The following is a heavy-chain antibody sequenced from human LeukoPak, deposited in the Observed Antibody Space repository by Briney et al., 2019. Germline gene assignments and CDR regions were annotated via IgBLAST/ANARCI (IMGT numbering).Heavy chain of an antibody. CDR2: ISYDGSNK. CDR1: GFTFSSYG. J-gene: IGHJ4*02. V-gene: IGHV3-30*19. Sequence: PGGSLRLSCAASGFTFSSYGMHWVRQAPGKGLEWVAVISYDGSNKYYADSVKGRFTISRDNSKNTLYLQMNSLRAEDTAVYYCARGEVSYSSGWWGYWGQGTLVTVSS. CDR3: ARGEVSYSSGWWGY. D-gene: IGHD6-19*01.